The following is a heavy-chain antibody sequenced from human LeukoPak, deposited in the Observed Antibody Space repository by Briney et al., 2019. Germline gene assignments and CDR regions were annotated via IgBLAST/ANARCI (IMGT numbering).Heavy chain of an antibody. CDR1: GYSFTSYW. Sequence: GESLKISCKGSGYSFTSYWISWVRQMPGKGLEWMGRIDPSDSYTNYSPSFQGHVSISVDKTISTAYLQWSSLKASDTAMYYCARHGMFHSSGADYWGQGTLVTVSS. D-gene: IGHD6-19*01. J-gene: IGHJ4*02. CDR3: ARHGMFHSSGADY. CDR2: IDPSDSYT. V-gene: IGHV5-10-1*01.